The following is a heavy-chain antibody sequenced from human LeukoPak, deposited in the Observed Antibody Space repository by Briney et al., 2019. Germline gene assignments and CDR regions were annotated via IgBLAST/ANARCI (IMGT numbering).Heavy chain of an antibody. J-gene: IGHJ5*02. Sequence: SETLSLTCAVYAGSFSGYYWSWIRQPPGKGLEWIGEINHSGSTNYDPSLKSRVTISVDTSKNQFSLKLSSVTAADTAVYYCARGSVLSKYSATNWFDPWGQGTLVTVSS. CDR1: AGSFSGYY. D-gene: IGHD2-15*01. V-gene: IGHV4-34*01. CDR3: ARGSVLSKYSATNWFDP. CDR2: INHSGST.